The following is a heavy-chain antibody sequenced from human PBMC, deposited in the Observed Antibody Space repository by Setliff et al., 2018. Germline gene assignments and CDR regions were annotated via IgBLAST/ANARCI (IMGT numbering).Heavy chain of an antibody. CDR2: VHFTGST. D-gene: IGHD6-6*01. CDR3: ARGQATSSRSSLVY. V-gene: IGHV4-59*08. CDR1: GASIRNFY. Sequence: PSETLSLTCNVSGASIRNFYWTWIRQPPGKGLEWIGYVHFTGSTNYNPSLKSRVTMSVDVSKSQFSLKLTSVTAADTAVYYCARGQATSSRSSLVYWGQGSLVTVSS. J-gene: IGHJ4*02.